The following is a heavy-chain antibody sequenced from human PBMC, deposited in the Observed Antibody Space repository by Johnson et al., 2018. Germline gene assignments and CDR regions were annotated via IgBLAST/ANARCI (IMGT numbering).Heavy chain of an antibody. CDR3: AIWGGDLDM. V-gene: IGHV3-7*01. CDR2: IKQDGSAK. J-gene: IGHJ3*02. Sequence: VQLGQAGGGLVEPGGSLRLSCAASGFMFSRDWMSWVRQAPGKGLEWVANIKQDGSAKYYVDSVKGRFTISRDNARNSLHLQMNSLRVEDTALYYWAIWGGDLDMWGQGTMVTVSS. D-gene: IGHD3-16*02. CDR1: GFMFSRDW.